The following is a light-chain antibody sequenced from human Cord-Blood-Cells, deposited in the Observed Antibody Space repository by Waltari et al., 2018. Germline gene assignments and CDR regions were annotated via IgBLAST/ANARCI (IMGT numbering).Light chain of an antibody. CDR1: QSISSY. V-gene: IGKV1-39*01. CDR3: QQSYSTPRT. CDR2: AAS. J-gene: IGKJ4*02. Sequence: DIQMTQSPSSLSASVGDRVTITCRASQSISSYLNWYQQKPGKAPKLLRYAASSLQSGVPLRFSGSGAGTDFTLTSSSQQPEDFATYYCQQSYSTPRTFGGGTKVDIK.